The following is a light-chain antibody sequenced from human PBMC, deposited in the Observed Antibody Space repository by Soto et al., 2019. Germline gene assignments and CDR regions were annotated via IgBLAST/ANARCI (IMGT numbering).Light chain of an antibody. J-gene: IGKJ1*01. V-gene: IGKV1-6*02. CDR2: VAS. Sequence: AILMTQSPSSLSASIGDGVTISCRASQGIENALGWYQYKRGGPLQVLIYVASILRSGVPLRFSGRVSGTDFLHSICTQQPENSATYNCLQNIYYPCTFGQGTKVDIK. CDR3: LQNIYYPCT. CDR1: QGIENA.